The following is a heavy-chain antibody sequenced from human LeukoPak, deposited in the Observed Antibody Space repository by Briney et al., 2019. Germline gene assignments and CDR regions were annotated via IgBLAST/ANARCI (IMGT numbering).Heavy chain of an antibody. CDR3: ASGNWNDRAFDI. J-gene: IGHJ3*02. CDR1: GLTFSGYW. V-gene: IGHV3-7*01. D-gene: IGHD1-20*01. CDR2: IKHDGSER. Sequence: GGSLRLSCAASGLTFSGYWMSWVRQAPGKGLEWVANIKHDGSERYYVDSVKGRFTISRDNAKNSLYLQMNSLRAEDTAVYYCASGNWNDRAFDIWGQGTMVTVSS.